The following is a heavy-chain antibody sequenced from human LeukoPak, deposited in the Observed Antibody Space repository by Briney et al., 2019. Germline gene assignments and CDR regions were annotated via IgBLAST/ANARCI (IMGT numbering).Heavy chain of an antibody. CDR3: TRDEGLVAGIWRALDI. V-gene: IGHV3-23*01. CDR1: GFTFSNYA. J-gene: IGHJ3*02. D-gene: IGHD6-19*01. Sequence: PGGSLRLSCAASGFTFSNYAMNWIRQAPGKGLGWVSHITGSGDNSYYTDSVKGRFTLSRDNSKNTLFLQMNSLRAEDTAVYYCTRDEGLVAGIWRALDIWGQGTMVTVSS. CDR2: ITGSGDNS.